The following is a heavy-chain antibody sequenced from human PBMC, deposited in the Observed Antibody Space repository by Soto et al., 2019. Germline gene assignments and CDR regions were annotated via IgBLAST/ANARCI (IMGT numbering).Heavy chain of an antibody. CDR1: GDSISSYY. J-gene: IGHJ6*02. CDR3: ARYSSNRFQTEGVDV. Sequence: SETLSLTCTVSGDSISSYYWNWIRQPAGKGLEWIGRIDASGNSNYNPSLKSRVTMSVDTSKKQFSLKVTSVTAADTAVYYCARYSSNRFQTEGVDVCGQGTTVTVSS. CDR2: IDASGNS. V-gene: IGHV4-4*07. D-gene: IGHD6-13*01.